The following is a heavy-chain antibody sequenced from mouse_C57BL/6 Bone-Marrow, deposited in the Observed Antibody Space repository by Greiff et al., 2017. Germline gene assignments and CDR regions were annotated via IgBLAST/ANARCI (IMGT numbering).Heavy chain of an antibody. J-gene: IGHJ2*01. V-gene: IGHV1-85*01. CDR3: ARSGSYPLFDY. D-gene: IGHD6-1*01. Sequence: VKLMESGAELVKPGASVKLSCKASGYTFTSYEINWVKQRPGQGLEWIGWIYPRDGSTKYNEKFKGKDTLTVDKTASTAYMELHSLTSEDSAVSYCARSGSYPLFDYWGQGTTLTVSS. CDR2: IYPRDGST. CDR1: GYTFTSYE.